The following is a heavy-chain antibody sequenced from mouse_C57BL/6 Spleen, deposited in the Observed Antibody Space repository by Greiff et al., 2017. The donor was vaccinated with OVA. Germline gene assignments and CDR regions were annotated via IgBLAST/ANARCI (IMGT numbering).Heavy chain of an antibody. V-gene: IGHV1-53*01. J-gene: IGHJ1*03. CDR3: ARTPHYYGSSAHWCFYV. CDR2: INPSNGGT. CDR1: GYTFTSYW. D-gene: IGHD1-1*01. Sequence: VQLQQPGTELVKPGASVKLSCKASGYTFTSYWMHWVKQRPGQGLEWIGNINPSNGGTNYNEKFKSKATLTVDKSSSTAYMQLSSLTSEDSAVYYCARTPHYYGSSAHWCFYVSGTQTTGTLSS.